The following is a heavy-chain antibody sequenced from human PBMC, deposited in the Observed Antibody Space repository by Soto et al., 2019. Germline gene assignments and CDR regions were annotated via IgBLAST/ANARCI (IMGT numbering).Heavy chain of an antibody. Sequence: TLSLTCAVSGGSISSGGYSWSWIRQPPGKGLEWIGYIYHSGSTYYNPSLKSRVTISVDRSKNQFSLKLSSVTAADTAVYYCAGSYEPYYYYGMDVWGQGTTVTVSS. CDR3: AGSYEPYYYYGMDV. CDR2: IYHSGST. V-gene: IGHV4-30-2*01. J-gene: IGHJ6*02. D-gene: IGHD5-12*01. CDR1: GGSISSGGYS.